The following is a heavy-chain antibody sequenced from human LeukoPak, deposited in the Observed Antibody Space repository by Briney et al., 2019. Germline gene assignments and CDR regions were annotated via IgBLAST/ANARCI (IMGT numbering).Heavy chain of an antibody. CDR2: IIPIFGTA. Sequence: ASVKVSCKASGGTFSSYAISWVRQAPGQGLEWMGRIIPIFGTANYAQKFQGRVTITTDESTSTAYMELSSLRSEDTAVYYCARLITHYDAFDIWGQGTMVTVSS. CDR1: GGTFSSYA. J-gene: IGHJ3*02. V-gene: IGHV1-69*05. D-gene: IGHD3-16*01. CDR3: ARLITHYDAFDI.